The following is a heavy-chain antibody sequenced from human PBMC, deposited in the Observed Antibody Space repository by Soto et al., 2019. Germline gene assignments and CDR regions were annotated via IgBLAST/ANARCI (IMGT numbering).Heavy chain of an antibody. D-gene: IGHD3-10*01. CDR1: GFTFSSYA. CDR3: AKAPGGAYYYGMDV. J-gene: IGHJ6*02. V-gene: IGHV3-23*01. Sequence: EEQLLESGGGLVQPGGSLRLSCAASGFTFSSYAMSWVRQAPGKGLEWVSAISGSGVSTYYADSVKGRFTVSRDNSKNTLYLQMNSLRAEDTAVYYCAKAPGGAYYYGMDVWGQGTTVTVSS. CDR2: ISGSGVST.